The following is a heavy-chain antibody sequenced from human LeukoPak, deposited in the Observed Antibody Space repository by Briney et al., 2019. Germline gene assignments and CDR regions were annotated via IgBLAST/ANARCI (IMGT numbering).Heavy chain of an antibody. CDR3: ARAGYDSSGYSTYYFDY. CDR1: GGSISSSNW. Sequence: SETLSLTCAVSGGSISSSNWWSWVRQPPGKGLEWIGYIYYSGNAYYNPSLKSRVTISVDTSKNQFSLKLSSVTAADTAVYYCARAGYDSSGYSTYYFDYWGQGTLVTVSS. J-gene: IGHJ4*02. D-gene: IGHD3-22*01. CDR2: IYYSGNA. V-gene: IGHV4-4*02.